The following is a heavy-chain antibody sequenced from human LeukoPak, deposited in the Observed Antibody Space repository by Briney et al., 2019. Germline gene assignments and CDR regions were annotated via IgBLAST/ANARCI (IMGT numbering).Heavy chain of an antibody. CDR1: NGSISSYY. CDR3: ARRFARNWYFDL. J-gene: IGHJ2*01. D-gene: IGHD3-16*01. Sequence: SETLCLTCTVSNGSISSYYWIWIRQPPGKGLEWIVSIYYIGTTKYHPSLKIRVAVSVDTWKEQFSLRLTCVAAAATAIYYWARRFARNWYFDLWGRGTLVTVSS. CDR2: IYYIGTT. V-gene: IGHV4-59*08.